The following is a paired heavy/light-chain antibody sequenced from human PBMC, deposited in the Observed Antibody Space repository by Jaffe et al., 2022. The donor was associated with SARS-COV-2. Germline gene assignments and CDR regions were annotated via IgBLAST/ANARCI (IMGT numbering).Heavy chain of an antibody. CDR1: GYTFTTYY. CDR2: INPGGGST. CDR3: ARQSRLAVAFDP. Sequence: VQLVQSGAEVKKPGASVKVSCKASGYTFTTYYMHWVRQAPGQGLEWMGMINPGGGSTNYAQKLQGRVTMTRDTSTSTVYMELSSLRSEDTAVYYCARQSRLAVAFDPWGQGTLVTVSS. J-gene: IGHJ5*02. V-gene: IGHV1-46*04. D-gene: IGHD6-19*01.
Light chain of an antibody. J-gene: IGKJ1*01. CDR2: AAS. CDR1: QTISSY. CDR3: QQNYSTPWT. V-gene: IGKV1-39*01. Sequence: DIQMTQSPSSLSASIGDRVTITCRASQTISSYLNWYQQKPGKAPKLLMYAASSLQSGVPSRFSGSGSGTDFTLTINSLQPEDFATYYCQQNYSTPWTFGQGTKVEIK.